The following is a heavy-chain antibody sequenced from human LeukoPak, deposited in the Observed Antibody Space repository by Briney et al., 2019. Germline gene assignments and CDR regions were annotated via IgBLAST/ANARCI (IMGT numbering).Heavy chain of an antibody. D-gene: IGHD3-22*01. J-gene: IGHJ6*02. CDR1: GYTFTSYG. V-gene: IGHV1-18*01. Sequence: GASVKVSCKASGYTFTSYGISWVRQAPGQGLEWMGWISAYNGNTNYAQKLQGRVTMTTDTSTSTAYMELRSLRSDDTAVYYCARDVYDSSGYARDYYYGMDVWGQGTTVTVSS. CDR3: ARDVYDSSGYARDYYYGMDV. CDR2: ISAYNGNT.